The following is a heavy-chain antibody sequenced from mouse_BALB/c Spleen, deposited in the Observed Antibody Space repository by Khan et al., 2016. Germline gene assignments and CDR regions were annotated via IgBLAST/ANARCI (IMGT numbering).Heavy chain of an antibody. CDR2: IRNKANGYTT. J-gene: IGHJ2*01. Sequence: EVELVESGGGLVQPGGSLRLSCATSGFTFTDYYMSWVRQPPGKALEWLGFIRNKANGYTTEYSASVKGRFTIYRDNSQSILYLQMNTLRTEDSATYYCARAYYGYAYYFEYWGQGTTLTVSS. CDR1: GFTFTDYY. D-gene: IGHD1-2*01. V-gene: IGHV7-3*02. CDR3: ARAYYGYAYYFEY.